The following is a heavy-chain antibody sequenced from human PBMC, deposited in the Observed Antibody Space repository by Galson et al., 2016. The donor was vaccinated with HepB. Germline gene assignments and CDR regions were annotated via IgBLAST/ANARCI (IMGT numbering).Heavy chain of an antibody. CDR2: IYPGDSDI. CDR1: GYIFSSHW. J-gene: IGHJ4*02. D-gene: IGHD5-18*01. Sequence: QSGAEVKKPGESLKISCKGSGYIFSSHWIGWVRQMPGKGLEWMGIIYPGDSDIRYSPSFQGQVTMSADKSISTAHLQWSSLKASDTAIYYCARHTTHNYGPPAIGYWGQGTLVTVSS. CDR3: ARHTTHNYGPPAIGY. V-gene: IGHV5-51*01.